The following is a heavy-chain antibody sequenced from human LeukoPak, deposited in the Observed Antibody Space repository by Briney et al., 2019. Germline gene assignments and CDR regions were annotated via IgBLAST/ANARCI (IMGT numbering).Heavy chain of an antibody. Sequence: ASVKVSCKAFGYPFTTYGISWVRQAPGQGLEWMGGIIPIFGTANYAQKFQGRVTITTDESTSTAYMELSSLRSEDTAVYYCAREGGSPRPYYFDYWGQGTLVTVSS. J-gene: IGHJ4*02. CDR3: AREGGSPRPYYFDY. CDR2: IIPIFGTA. V-gene: IGHV1-69*05. D-gene: IGHD3-16*01. CDR1: GYPFTTYG.